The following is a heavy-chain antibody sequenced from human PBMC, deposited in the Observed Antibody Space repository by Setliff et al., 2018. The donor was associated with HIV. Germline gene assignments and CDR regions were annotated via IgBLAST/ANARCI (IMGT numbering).Heavy chain of an antibody. CDR3: ARDQTYYNGSGTGSWYFDL. J-gene: IGHJ2*01. Sequence: SETLSLTCTVSGGSISSYYWSWIRQPPGKGLQWIGHIYYSGSTSYNPSLKSRVTISVDTSKNQFSLKLRSVTAADTAVYYCARDQTYYNGSGTGSWYFDLWGRGSLVTVSS. CDR1: GGSISSYY. V-gene: IGHV4-59*01. D-gene: IGHD3-10*01. CDR2: IYYSGST.